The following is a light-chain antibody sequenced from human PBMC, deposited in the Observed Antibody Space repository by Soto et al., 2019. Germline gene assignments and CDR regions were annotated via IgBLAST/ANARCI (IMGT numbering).Light chain of an antibody. J-gene: IGKJ1*01. Sequence: EIVLTQSPGTLSLSPGERATLSCRASQYVGTRLAWYQHKPGQAPRLLIYYTSNRATGIPARFSGSGSGTDFTLTINSLAPEDFAIYYCHRRQSWPRTFGQGTKVDIK. V-gene: IGKV3-11*01. CDR3: HRRQSWPRT. CDR1: QYVGTR. CDR2: YTS.